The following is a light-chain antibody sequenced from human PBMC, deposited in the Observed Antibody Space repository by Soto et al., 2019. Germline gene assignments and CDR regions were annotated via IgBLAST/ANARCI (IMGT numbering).Light chain of an antibody. CDR2: DAS. J-gene: IGKJ1*01. CDR3: QQRSNWPLGQT. CDR1: QSVSSY. Sequence: EIVLTQSPATLSLSPGERATLSCRASQSVSSYLAWYQQKPGQAPRLLIYDASNRATGIPARFSGSGSGTDFTLTISSLEPEDFAVYYCQQRSNWPLGQTFGQGTKVDIK. V-gene: IGKV3-11*01.